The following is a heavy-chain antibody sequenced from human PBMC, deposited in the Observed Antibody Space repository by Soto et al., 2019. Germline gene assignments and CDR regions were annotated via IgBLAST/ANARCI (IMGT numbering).Heavy chain of an antibody. V-gene: IGHV1-18*01. CDR1: GYTFTRSG. D-gene: IGHD5-12*01. J-gene: IGHJ6*02. CDR3: AREGVAPYYYYGMDV. Sequence: QVHLVQSGAEVKKPGASVKVSCKASGYTFTRSGISWVRQAPGQGLEGMGWISTYNGDTKYAQTFQGRVTITTDTSTSTVHMEVRSLRSDDTAVYYCAREGVAPYYYYGMDVWGQGTPVTVSS. CDR2: ISTYNGDT.